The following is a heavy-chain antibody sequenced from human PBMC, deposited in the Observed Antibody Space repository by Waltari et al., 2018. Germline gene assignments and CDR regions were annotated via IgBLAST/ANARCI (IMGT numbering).Heavy chain of an antibody. CDR3: ARDTRYYDILTGYYPYYYYGMDV. D-gene: IGHD3-9*01. Sequence: QVQLQESGPGLVKPSGTLSLTCAVSGGSISSSNWWSWVRQPPGKGLEWIGEIYHSGSTNYNPSLKSRVTISVDKSKNQFSLKLSSVTAADTAVYYCARDTRYYDILTGYYPYYYYGMDVWGQGTMVTVSS. V-gene: IGHV4-4*02. CDR1: GGSISSSNW. CDR2: IYHSGST. J-gene: IGHJ6*02.